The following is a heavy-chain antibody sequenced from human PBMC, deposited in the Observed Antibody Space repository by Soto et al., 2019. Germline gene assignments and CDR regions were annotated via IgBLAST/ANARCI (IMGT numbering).Heavy chain of an antibody. Sequence: ASVKVSCKASGGTFSSYAISWVRQAPGQGLEWMGGIIPIFGTANYAQKFQGRVTITADESTSTAYMELSSLRSEDTAVYYCARETYYCSSTSCYFSGWFGPWGQGTLVTVSS. CDR2: IIPIFGTA. V-gene: IGHV1-69*13. CDR1: GGTFSSYA. J-gene: IGHJ5*02. D-gene: IGHD2-2*01. CDR3: ARETYYCSSTSCYFSGWFGP.